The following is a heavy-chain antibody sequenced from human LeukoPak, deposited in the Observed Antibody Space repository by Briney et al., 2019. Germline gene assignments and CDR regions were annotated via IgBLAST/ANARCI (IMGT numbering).Heavy chain of an antibody. Sequence: PGGSLRLSCAASGFTFSTYAIHWVRQAPGKGLEWVAVITYDGSNKYYADSVKGRFTISRDNSKNTLYLQMNSLRAEDTAVYYCASMGRWAAESPLDYWGQGTLVTVSS. V-gene: IGHV3-30*14. CDR3: ASMGRWAAESPLDY. D-gene: IGHD6-13*01. J-gene: IGHJ4*02. CDR2: ITYDGSNK. CDR1: GFTFSTYA.